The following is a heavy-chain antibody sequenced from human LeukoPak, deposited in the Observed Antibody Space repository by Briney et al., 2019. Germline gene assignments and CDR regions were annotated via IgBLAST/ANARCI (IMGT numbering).Heavy chain of an antibody. J-gene: IGHJ4*02. CDR3: ARGLAARPLDY. CDR1: GGSFSGYY. D-gene: IGHD6-6*01. V-gene: IGHV4-34*01. CDR2: INHSGST. Sequence: SETLSLTCAVYGGSFSGYYWSWIRQPPGKGPEWIGEINHSGSTNYNPSLKSRVTISVDTSKNQFSLKLSSVTAADTAVYYCARGLAARPLDYWGQGTLVTVSS.